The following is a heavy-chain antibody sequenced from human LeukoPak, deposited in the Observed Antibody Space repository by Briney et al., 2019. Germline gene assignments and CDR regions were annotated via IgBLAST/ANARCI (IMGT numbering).Heavy chain of an antibody. D-gene: IGHD2/OR15-2a*01. CDR2: VYNSGDT. Sequence: PSETLSLTCTVSGGSTSSDYWSWIRQSPGKGLEWVGYVYNSGDTGKNPSLKSRVTISLETSKNQFSLKLSSVTAADTAVYYCAGHHPRNTVDFWGQGTLVTVSS. CDR3: AGHHPRNTVDF. CDR1: GGSTSSDY. J-gene: IGHJ4*02. V-gene: IGHV4-59*08.